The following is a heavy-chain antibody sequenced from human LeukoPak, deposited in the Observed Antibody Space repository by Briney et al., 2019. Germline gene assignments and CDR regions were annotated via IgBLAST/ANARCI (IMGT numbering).Heavy chain of an antibody. J-gene: IGHJ4*02. CDR2: INPNSGGT. Sequence: ASVTVSCKASGYTFTNYGINWVRQAPGQGLEWMGWINPNSGGTNYAQKFQGRVTMTRDTSISTAYMELSRLRSDDTAVYYCALKTGTTPFDYWGQGTLVTVSS. V-gene: IGHV1-2*02. CDR3: ALKTGTTPFDY. CDR1: GYTFTNYG. D-gene: IGHD1-7*01.